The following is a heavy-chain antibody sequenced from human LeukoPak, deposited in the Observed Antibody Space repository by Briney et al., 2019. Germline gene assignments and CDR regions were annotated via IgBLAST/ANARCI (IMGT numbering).Heavy chain of an antibody. CDR3: ARGLRSYYGSGSYGPFDY. CDR2: MNPNSGNT. J-gene: IGHJ4*02. CDR1: GYTFTSYD. D-gene: IGHD3-10*01. V-gene: IGHV1-8*03. Sequence: ASVKVSCKASGYTFTSYDINWVRQATGQGLEWMGWMNPNSGNTGYAQKFQGRVTITRNTSISTAYMELSSPRSEDTAVYYYARGLRSYYGSGSYGPFDYWGQGTLVTVSS.